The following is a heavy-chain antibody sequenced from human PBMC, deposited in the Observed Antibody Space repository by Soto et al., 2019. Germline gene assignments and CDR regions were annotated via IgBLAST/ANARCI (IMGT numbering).Heavy chain of an antibody. Sequence: GASVKVSCKASGFTFTSPAVQWVRQARGQRLEWIGWIVVGSGNTNYAQKFQERVTITRDMSTSTAYMELSSLRSEDTAVYYCAADRGRITIFGVVTNYYGMDVWGQGTTVTVSS. V-gene: IGHV1-58*01. D-gene: IGHD3-3*01. J-gene: IGHJ6*02. CDR2: IVVGSGNT. CDR1: GFTFTSPA. CDR3: AADRGRITIFGVVTNYYGMDV.